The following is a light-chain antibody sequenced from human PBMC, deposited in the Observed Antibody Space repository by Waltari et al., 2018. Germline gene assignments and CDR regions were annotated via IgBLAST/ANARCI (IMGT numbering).Light chain of an antibody. V-gene: IGKV1-39*01. J-gene: IGKJ4*01. CDR2: AAS. Sequence: DIQMTQSPSSLSASVGDRVTITCRASQRIASFLNWYQQKPVKAPKLLIYAASSLQSGVPSRLSASGSGTDVTLTSSSLQPEDFATYYCQQSYKTPPLTFGGGTKVEMK. CDR3: QQSYKTPPLT. CDR1: QRIASF.